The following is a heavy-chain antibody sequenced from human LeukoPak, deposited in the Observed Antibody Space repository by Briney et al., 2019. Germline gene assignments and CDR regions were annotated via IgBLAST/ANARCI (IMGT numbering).Heavy chain of an antibody. CDR3: ASTPDDTFSFDI. CDR2: IYYSGST. Sequence: SETLSLTCAVYGGSFSGYYWSWIRQPPGKGLEWIGYIYYSGSTNYNPSLKSRVTISVDTSKNQFSLKLSSVTAADTAVYYCASTPDDTFSFDIWGQGTMVTVSS. J-gene: IGHJ3*02. V-gene: IGHV4-59*08. CDR1: GGSFSGYY. D-gene: IGHD2/OR15-2a*01.